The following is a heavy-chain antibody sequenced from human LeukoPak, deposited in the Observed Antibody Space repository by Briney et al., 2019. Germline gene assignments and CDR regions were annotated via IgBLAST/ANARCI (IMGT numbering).Heavy chain of an antibody. D-gene: IGHD5-12*01. Sequence: GSLRLSCAASGFTFSSYEMNWVRQAPGKGLEWVSYISSSGSTIYYADSVRGRFTISRDNAKNSLYLPMASLGAEDTAGYYCARAGIVATFDYWGQGTLVTVSS. V-gene: IGHV3-48*03. CDR3: ARAGIVATFDY. CDR2: ISSSGSTI. J-gene: IGHJ4*02. CDR1: GFTFSSYE.